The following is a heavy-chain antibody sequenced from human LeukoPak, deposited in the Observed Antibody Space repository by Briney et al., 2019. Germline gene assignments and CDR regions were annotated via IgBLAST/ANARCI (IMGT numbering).Heavy chain of an antibody. D-gene: IGHD3-9*01. J-gene: IGHJ4*02. CDR3: AREALRYFDWLLYGH. Sequence: ASVKVSCKASGYTFTSYDINWVRQAPGQGLEWMGWINPNSGGTNYAQKFQGRVTMTRDTSISTAYMELSRLRSDDTAVYYCAREALRYFDWLLYGHWGQGTLVTVSS. CDR2: INPNSGGT. V-gene: IGHV1-2*02. CDR1: GYTFTSYD.